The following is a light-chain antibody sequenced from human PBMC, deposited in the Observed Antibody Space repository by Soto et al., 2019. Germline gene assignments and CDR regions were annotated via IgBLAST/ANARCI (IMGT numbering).Light chain of an antibody. J-gene: IGKJ1*01. CDR1: QSVSSK. CDR2: GAS. Sequence: QSMATLSVSKRESAIHSGRASQSVSSKLAWYQQKPGQAPRLLIFGASTRATGIPARFSGGGSGTEFTLTITSLQSEDFAVYYCQQYDISPRTFGHG. V-gene: IGKV3-15*01. CDR3: QQYDISPRT.